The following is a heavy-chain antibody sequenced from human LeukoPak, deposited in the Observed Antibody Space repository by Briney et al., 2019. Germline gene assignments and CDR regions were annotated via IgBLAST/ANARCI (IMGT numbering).Heavy chain of an antibody. CDR3: AKTLGARYYFDS. J-gene: IGHJ4*02. CDR2: INPADSDS. V-gene: IGHV5-51*01. CDR1: GYTFTNNW. Sequence: GESLKISCKGSGYTFTNNWIGWVRQMPGKGLEWMGTINPADSDSRYSPSFQGRATISADKSITTAYLQWTSLKASDTAIYYCAKTLGARYYFDSWGQGTLVTVSS. D-gene: IGHD1-14*01.